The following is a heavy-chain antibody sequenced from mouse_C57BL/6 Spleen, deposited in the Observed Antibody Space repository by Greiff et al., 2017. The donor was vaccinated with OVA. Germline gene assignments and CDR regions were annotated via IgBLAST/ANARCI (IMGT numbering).Heavy chain of an antibody. J-gene: IGHJ2*01. CDR3: ARPHYYGSRGYFDD. CDR2: IYPSDGET. D-gene: IGHD1-1*01. Sequence: QVQLKQPGAELVRPGSSVKLSCTASGYTFTSYCMDWVKQRPGQGLEWIGNIYPSDGETHYNQKFKDKATLTVDKSSSTAYMQLSSLTSEDSAVSYCARPHYYGSRGYFDDWGKGTTLTVSS. V-gene: IGHV1-61*01. CDR1: GYTFTSYC.